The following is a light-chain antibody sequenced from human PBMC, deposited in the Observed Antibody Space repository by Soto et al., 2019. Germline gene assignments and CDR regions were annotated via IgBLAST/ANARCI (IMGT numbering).Light chain of an antibody. CDR1: SGHSRYA. CDR2: LNNDGSH. V-gene: IGLV4-69*01. J-gene: IGLJ2*01. Sequence: QPVLPQSPSASASLGASVKLTCTLSSGHSRYAIAWHQKQPGKGPRYLMDLNNDGSHTKGDGIPDRFSGSSSGAERYLIISSLQSEDEADYYCQTWGTGFQVFGGGTKLTVL. CDR3: QTWGTGFQV.